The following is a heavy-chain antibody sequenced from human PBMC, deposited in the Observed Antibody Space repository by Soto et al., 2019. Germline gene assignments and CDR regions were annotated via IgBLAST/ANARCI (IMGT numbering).Heavy chain of an antibody. CDR2: ISYDGSNK. D-gene: IGHD3-22*01. Sequence: QVQLVESGGGVVQPGRSLRLSCAASGFTFSSYAMHWVRQAPGKGLEWVAVISYDGSNKYYADSVKGRFTISRDNSKNXXYLQMNSLRAEDTAVYYCARDPSYYYDSSGYYIHYWGQGTLVTVSS. V-gene: IGHV3-30-3*01. CDR3: ARDPSYYYDSSGYYIHY. CDR1: GFTFSSYA. J-gene: IGHJ4*02.